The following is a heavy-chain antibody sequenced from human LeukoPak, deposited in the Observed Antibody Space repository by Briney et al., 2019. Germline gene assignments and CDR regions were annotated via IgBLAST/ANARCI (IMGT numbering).Heavy chain of an antibody. Sequence: SETLSLTCTVSGGSISSYYWSWIRQPPGKGLEWIGYIYYSGSTNYNPSLKSRVTISVDTSKNQFSLKRSSVTAADTAVYYCARGDYGDYLAFDIWGQGTMVTVSS. CDR1: GGSISSYY. V-gene: IGHV4-59*01. CDR3: ARGDYGDYLAFDI. J-gene: IGHJ3*02. D-gene: IGHD4-17*01. CDR2: IYYSGST.